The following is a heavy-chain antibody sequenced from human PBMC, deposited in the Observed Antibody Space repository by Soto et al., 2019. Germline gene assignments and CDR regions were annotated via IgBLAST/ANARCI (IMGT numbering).Heavy chain of an antibody. CDR2: IWYDGSNK. D-gene: IGHD3-10*01. CDR1: GFTFSSYG. J-gene: IGHJ4*02. Sequence: PGGSLRLSCAASGFTFSSYGMHWVRQAPGKGLEWVAVIWYDGSNKYYADSVKGRFTISRDNSKNTLYLQMNSLRAEDTAVYYCARDRDMVRGAFDYWGQGTLVTVSS. V-gene: IGHV3-33*01. CDR3: ARDRDMVRGAFDY.